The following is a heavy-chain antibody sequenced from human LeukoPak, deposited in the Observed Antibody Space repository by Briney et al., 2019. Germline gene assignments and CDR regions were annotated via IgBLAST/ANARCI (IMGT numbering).Heavy chain of an antibody. CDR3: AREYGVAAAFGAFDI. D-gene: IGHD6-13*01. CDR1: GYTFTSYA. Sequence: ASVKGSCKASGYTFTSYAMHWVRQAPGQRLEWMGWINAGNGNTKYSQEFQGRVTITRDTSASTAYMELSSLRSEDMAVYYCAREYGVAAAFGAFDIWGQGTMVTVSS. CDR2: INAGNGNT. J-gene: IGHJ3*02. V-gene: IGHV1-3*03.